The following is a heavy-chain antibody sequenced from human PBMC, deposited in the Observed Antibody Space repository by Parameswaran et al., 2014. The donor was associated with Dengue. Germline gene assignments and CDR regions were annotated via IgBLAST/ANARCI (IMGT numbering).Heavy chain of an antibody. V-gene: IGHV1-18*01. D-gene: IGHD3-9*01. CDR2: ISAYNGNT. J-gene: IGHJ3*02. Sequence: WVRQAPGQGLEWMGWISAYNGNTNYAQKLQGRVTMTTDTSTSTAYMELRSLRSDDTAVYYCARAYYDILTGYYEVVAFDIWGQGTMVTVSS. CDR3: ARAYYDILTGYYEVVAFDI.